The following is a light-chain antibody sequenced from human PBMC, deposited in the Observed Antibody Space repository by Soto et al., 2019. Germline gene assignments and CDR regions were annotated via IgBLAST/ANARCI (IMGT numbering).Light chain of an antibody. V-gene: IGKV1-6*01. J-gene: IGKJ1*01. CDR1: QGIRDD. CDR2: AAS. CDR3: LQDYTYPRT. Sequence: AFQRTHSPSSLSPSVGAEFPFTSRASQGIRDDLGWYQQKPGKAPKLLIYAASNLQSGVPLRFSGSGSGTDFTLTISSLQPDDFATYYCLQDYTYPRTFGQGTKVDIK.